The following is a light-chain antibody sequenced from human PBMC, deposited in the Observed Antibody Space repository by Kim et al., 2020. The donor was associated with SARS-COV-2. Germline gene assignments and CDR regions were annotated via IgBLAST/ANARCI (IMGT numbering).Light chain of an antibody. Sequence: ASVGTRVTITCRASQSISSWLAWYQQKPGKAPKLLMYKASNLETGVPSRFSGSGSGTEFTLTISSLQPDDFATYYCQQYNSYPFMFGQGTKVDIK. CDR3: QQYNSYPFM. CDR1: QSISSW. J-gene: IGKJ1*01. CDR2: KAS. V-gene: IGKV1-5*03.